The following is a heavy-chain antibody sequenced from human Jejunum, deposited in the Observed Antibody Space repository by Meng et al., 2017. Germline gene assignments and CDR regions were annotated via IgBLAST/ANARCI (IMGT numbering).Heavy chain of an antibody. D-gene: IGHD6-13*01. Sequence: GSLRLSCTVSGGSITSSSYYWGWIRQPPGKGLDWIGNIYYTGTTYYNPSLKSRVTISLDTSNNQFSLKLSSVTAADTAVYYCARGTFRDSSSFYYFDYWGQG. CDR1: GGSITSSSYY. V-gene: IGHV4-39*07. CDR2: IYYTGTT. CDR3: ARGTFRDSSSFYYFDY. J-gene: IGHJ4*01.